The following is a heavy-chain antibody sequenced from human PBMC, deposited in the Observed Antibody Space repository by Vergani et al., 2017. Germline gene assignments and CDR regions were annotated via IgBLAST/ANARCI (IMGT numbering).Heavy chain of an antibody. CDR2: ISGPGLST. CDR3: AKDRSRRDYFDY. J-gene: IGHJ4*01. Sequence: EVQLVESGGGLVQSGGSLRLSCAASGFTFSNSAVSWVRQAPGRGLAWVSSISGPGLSTYYADSVKGRFSISRDNSKNTLYLQMNSLRAEDTAVYYCAKDRSRRDYFDYWGQRTLVTVSS. CDR1: GFTFSNSA. V-gene: IGHV3-23*04.